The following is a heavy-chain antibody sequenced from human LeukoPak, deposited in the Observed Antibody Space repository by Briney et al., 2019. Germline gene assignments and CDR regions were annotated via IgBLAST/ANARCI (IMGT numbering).Heavy chain of an antibody. V-gene: IGHV4-39*01. J-gene: IGHJ4*02. CDR1: GGSISSSSYY. Sequence: PSETLSLTCTVSGGSISSSSYYWGWIRQPPGKGLEWIGNIYYSGSTYYNPSLKSRVTISVDTSKNQFSLKLSSVTAADTAVYYCASLSIAVAADYWGQGTLVTVSS. CDR2: IYYSGST. CDR3: ASLSIAVAADY. D-gene: IGHD6-19*01.